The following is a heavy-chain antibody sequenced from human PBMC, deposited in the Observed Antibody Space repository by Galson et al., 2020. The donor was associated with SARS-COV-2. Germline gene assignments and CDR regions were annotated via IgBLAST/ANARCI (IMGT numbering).Heavy chain of an antibody. J-gene: IGHJ4*02. CDR1: GFTFSSYS. CDR3: AKDSLTNDYREFDY. CDR2: ISVSGGST. Sequence: GGSLRLSCAASGFTFSSYSMSWVRQAPGKGLEWVSAISVSGGSTYYADSVTGRFTISRDNSKNTLYLQMNSLRAEDTAVYYCAKDSLTNDYREFDYWGQGTLVTVSS. D-gene: IGHD4-17*01. V-gene: IGHV3-23*01.